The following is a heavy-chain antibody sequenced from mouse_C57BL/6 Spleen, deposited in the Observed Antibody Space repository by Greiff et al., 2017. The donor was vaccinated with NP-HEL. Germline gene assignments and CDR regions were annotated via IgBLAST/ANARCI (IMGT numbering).Heavy chain of an antibody. D-gene: IGHD3-3*01. V-gene: IGHV1-64*01. CDR2: IHPNSGST. CDR3: ARGDYYFDY. J-gene: IGHJ2*01. Sequence: QVQLKQPGAELVKPGASVKLSCKASGYTFTSYWMHWVKQRPGQGLEWIGMIHPNSGSTNYNEKFKDKATLTVDKSSSTAYMQLSSLTSEDSAVYYCARGDYYFDYWGQGTTLTVSS. CDR1: GYTFTSYW.